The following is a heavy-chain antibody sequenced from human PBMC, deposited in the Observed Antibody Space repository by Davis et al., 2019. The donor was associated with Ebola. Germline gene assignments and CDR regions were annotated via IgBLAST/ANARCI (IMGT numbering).Heavy chain of an antibody. CDR2: VSSSGSSI. Sequence: PGGSLRLSCAASGFTFDDYYMSWIRQAPGKGLEWVSYVSSSGSSIHYADSVKGRFTISRDNAKKSLYLQMNSLRAEDTAVYYCARVDSGIGSYWGGSKIHHFDYWGQGTLVTVSS. CDR3: ARVDSGIGSYWGGSKIHHFDY. J-gene: IGHJ4*02. V-gene: IGHV3-11*01. D-gene: IGHD1-26*01. CDR1: GFTFDDYY.